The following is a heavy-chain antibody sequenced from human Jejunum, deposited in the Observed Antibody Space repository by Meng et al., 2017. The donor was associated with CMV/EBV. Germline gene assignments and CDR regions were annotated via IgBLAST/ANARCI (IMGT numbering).Heavy chain of an antibody. CDR1: GFTFSRSG. V-gene: IGHV3-30*02. CDR3: AKNRDGIDS. CDR2: IHYAWDSQ. Sequence: QVPLGESGGGVVLPGGSLRLSCVTSGFTFSRSGMHWVRQAPGKPLEWVSFIHYAWDSQYYADSVKGRFTISRDDSRNTVYLQMNSLTTEDTAVYYCAKNRDGIDSWGQGTLVTVSS. D-gene: IGHD2/OR15-2a*01. J-gene: IGHJ4*02.